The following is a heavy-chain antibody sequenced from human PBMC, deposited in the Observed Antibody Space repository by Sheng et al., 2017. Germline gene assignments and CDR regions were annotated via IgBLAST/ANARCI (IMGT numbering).Heavy chain of an antibody. CDR2: IYYSGGT. D-gene: IGHD3-9*01. V-gene: IGHV4-59*12. J-gene: IGHJ5*02. CDR3: ARVDWAGALKWFDP. CDR1: GGSIRTYY. Sequence: QVQLQASGPGLVRPSETLSLTCTVSGGSIRTYYWSWIRQPPGKGLEWIGYIYYSGGTNYNPSLKSRATISLDTSKNQFSLQLNSVTPDDTAVYYCARVDWAGALKWFDPWGQGTLVTVSS.